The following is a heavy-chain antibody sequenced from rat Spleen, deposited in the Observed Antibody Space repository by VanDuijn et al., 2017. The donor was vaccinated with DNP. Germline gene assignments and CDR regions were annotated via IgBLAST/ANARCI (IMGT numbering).Heavy chain of an antibody. CDR1: GFTFNKYW. J-gene: IGHJ4*01. CDR2: ITSSGGST. CDR3: ARHGEVHLRYAMDA. Sequence: EVQLVESGGDLVQPGRSLKLSCVASGFTFNKYWMAWIRQVPGRGLEWVASITSSGGSTYYPDSVKGRCTISRDNAKSTLYLQMDSLRSEETATYYCARHGEVHLRYAMDAWGQGTSVTVSS. V-gene: IGHV5-31*01. D-gene: IGHD2-1*01.